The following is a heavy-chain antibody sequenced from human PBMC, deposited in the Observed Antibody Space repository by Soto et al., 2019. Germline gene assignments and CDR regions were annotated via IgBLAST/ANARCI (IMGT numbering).Heavy chain of an antibody. V-gene: IGHV4-30-4*01. CDR2: IYDSGST. CDR3: ARDNGVGP. J-gene: IGHJ5*02. Sequence: QVQLQESGPGLVKPSQTLSLTCTVSGGSISSGDYYWSCIRQPPGKCLVWIGYIYDSGSTYYNSSLKRRVNITLDPSKTQFSLKLTSVTAADTAVYYCARDNGVGPWGQGTLVTVSS. CDR1: GGSISSGDYY. D-gene: IGHD2-8*01.